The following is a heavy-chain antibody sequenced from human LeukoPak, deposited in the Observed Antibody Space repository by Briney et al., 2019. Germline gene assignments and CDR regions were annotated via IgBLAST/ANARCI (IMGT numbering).Heavy chain of an antibody. D-gene: IGHD2-2*01. CDR3: ARDHFGDIVVVPAAVNFDY. Sequence: SVKVSCKASGGTFSSYAISWVRQAPGQGLEWMGRIIPILGIANYAQKFQGRVTITADKSTSTAYMELSSLRSEDTAVYYCARDHFGDIVVVPAAVNFDYWGQGTLVTVSS. V-gene: IGHV1-69*04. J-gene: IGHJ4*02. CDR1: GGTFSSYA. CDR2: IIPILGIA.